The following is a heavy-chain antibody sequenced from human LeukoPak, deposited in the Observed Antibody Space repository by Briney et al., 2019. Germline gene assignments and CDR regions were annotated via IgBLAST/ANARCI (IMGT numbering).Heavy chain of an antibody. CDR3: ARNNGMDV. J-gene: IGHJ6*02. CDR1: GFALSSHW. V-gene: IGHV3-7*03. Sequence: GGSLRLSCAASGFALSSHWMTWVRQVPGRGPEWVANVNRDGSETYYLDSVKGRFTISKDNAKNSLYLQMNNLRAEDTALYHCARNNGMDVWGQGTTVIVSS. CDR2: VNRDGSET.